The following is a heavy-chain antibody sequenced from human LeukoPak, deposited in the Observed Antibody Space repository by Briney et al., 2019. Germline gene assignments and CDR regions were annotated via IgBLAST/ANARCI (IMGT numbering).Heavy chain of an antibody. D-gene: IGHD1-14*01. Sequence: GASVKVSCKASGYTFTSYAMNWVRQAPGQGLEWMGWINTNTGDPTYAQGFTGRFVFSLDTSVSTAYLQISSLKAEDTAVYYCAREGTEPRDYYYYYGMDVWGQGTTVTVSS. J-gene: IGHJ6*02. CDR1: GYTFTSYA. V-gene: IGHV7-4-1*02. CDR2: INTNTGDP. CDR3: AREGTEPRDYYYYYGMDV.